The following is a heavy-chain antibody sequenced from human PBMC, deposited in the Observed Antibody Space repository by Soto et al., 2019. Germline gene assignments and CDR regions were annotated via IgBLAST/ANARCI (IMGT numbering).Heavy chain of an antibody. V-gene: IGHV4-31*03. J-gene: IGHJ4*02. Sequence: SETLSLTCTVSGGSISSGGYYWSWIRQHPGKGLEWIGYIYYSGSTYYNPSLKSRVTISVDTSKNQCSLKLSSVTAADTAVYYCARVDSQSIFGVVIHDYWGQGTLVTVSS. CDR2: IYYSGST. D-gene: IGHD3-3*01. CDR3: ARVDSQSIFGVVIHDY. CDR1: GGSISSGGYY.